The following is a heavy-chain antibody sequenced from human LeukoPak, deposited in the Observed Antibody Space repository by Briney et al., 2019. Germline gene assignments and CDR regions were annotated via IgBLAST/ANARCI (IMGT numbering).Heavy chain of an antibody. CDR3: ARGVRSGGFDY. D-gene: IGHD6-19*01. CDR1: GFTFSTYW. CDR2: IKQDGSEK. Sequence: GGSLRLSCAASGFTFSTYWMNWFRQTPGKGLEWVANIKQDGSEKYYVDSVKGRFTISRDNAKNSLYLQMNSLRAEDTAVYYCARGVRSGGFDYWGQGTLVTVSS. J-gene: IGHJ4*02. V-gene: IGHV3-7*01.